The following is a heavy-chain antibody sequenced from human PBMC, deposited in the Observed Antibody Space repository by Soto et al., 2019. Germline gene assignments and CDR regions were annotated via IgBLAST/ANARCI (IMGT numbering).Heavy chain of an antibody. CDR3: ASPSLTEDYYYYGMDV. CDR2: INAGNGNT. J-gene: IGHJ6*02. CDR1: GYTFTSYA. Sequence: GASVKVSCKASGYTFTSYAMHWVRQAPGQRLEWMGWINAGNGNTKYSQKFQGRVTITRDTSASTAYMELSSLRSEDTAVYYCASPSLTEDYYYYGMDVWGQGTTVTVSS. D-gene: IGHD3-9*01. V-gene: IGHV1-3*01.